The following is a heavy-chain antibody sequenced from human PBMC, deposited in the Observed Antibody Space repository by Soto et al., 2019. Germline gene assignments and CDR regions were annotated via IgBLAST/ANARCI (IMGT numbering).Heavy chain of an antibody. CDR3: ARVIRGAYYNSPLDT. CDR2: INPYRGGA. CDR1: GYTFTGYF. V-gene: IGHV1-2*02. J-gene: IGHJ5*02. D-gene: IGHD3-10*01. Sequence: ASVKVSCKASGYTFTGYFMHWVRQAPGQGLEWMGWINPYRGGADYAQSFQGRVTMTRDTSISTVYMELSRLRVDDTAVYYCARVIRGAYYNSPLDTWGQGTVVTVSS.